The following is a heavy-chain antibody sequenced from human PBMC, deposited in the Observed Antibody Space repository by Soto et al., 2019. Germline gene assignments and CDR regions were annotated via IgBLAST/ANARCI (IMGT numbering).Heavy chain of an antibody. Sequence: SETLSLTCTVSGASITSDDRSWIRQPPGMGLEWIGHIRHSGRTKYNPSLRSRATMSIDTSKNQFSLQLSSVTAADTAVYYCARTEDSDNSANADWFDPWGQVILVTVS. CDR2: IRHSGRT. CDR3: ARTEDSDNSANADWFDP. CDR1: GASITSDD. V-gene: IGHV4-59*01. D-gene: IGHD3-22*01. J-gene: IGHJ5*02.